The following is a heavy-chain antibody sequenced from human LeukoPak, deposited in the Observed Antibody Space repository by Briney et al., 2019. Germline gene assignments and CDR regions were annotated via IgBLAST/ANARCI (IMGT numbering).Heavy chain of an antibody. V-gene: IGHV3-7*01. CDR1: GFTFSDYW. CDR3: ARDKIVGPTTLDF. D-gene: IGHD1-26*01. CDR2: IKQDGYEK. Sequence: GGSLRLSCAASGFTFSDYWMSWVRQSPEKGLEWVANIKQDGYEKYHVDSVKGRFTISRDNAKNSLYLQMNSLRADDTAVYYRARDKIVGPTTLDFWGQGILVTVSS. J-gene: IGHJ4*02.